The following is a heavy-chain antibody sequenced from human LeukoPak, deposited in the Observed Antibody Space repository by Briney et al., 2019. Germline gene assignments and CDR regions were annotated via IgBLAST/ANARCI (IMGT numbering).Heavy chain of an antibody. CDR3: ARGQWLPVFDF. Sequence: SETLSLTCSVSGGFNTHYYWTWMRQPPGKGLELIGYIYHSGSTKYNPSLNSRVSISVDTSKNHFSLKLSSVTAADTAVYYCARGQWLPVFDFWGQGILVTVTS. CDR2: IYHSGST. V-gene: IGHV4-59*01. CDR1: GGFNTHYY. J-gene: IGHJ4*02. D-gene: IGHD3-22*01.